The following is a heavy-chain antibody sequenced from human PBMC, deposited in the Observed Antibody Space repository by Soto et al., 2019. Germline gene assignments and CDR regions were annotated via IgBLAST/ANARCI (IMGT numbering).Heavy chain of an antibody. CDR2: ISYAGDNK. J-gene: IGHJ6*02. CDR3: ARSRGQRTSHASGYYYGMDV. Sequence: QVQLVESGGGVVQPGRSLRLSCAASGFTFSNYAMHWVRQAPGKGLEWVAVISYAGDNKYYADSVKGRFTLSRDNSRNTLYLQMNSLTTEDTAMYYCARSRGQRTSHASGYYYGMDVWGQATTVTVSS. CDR1: GFTFSNYA. D-gene: IGHD1-26*01. V-gene: IGHV3-30-3*01.